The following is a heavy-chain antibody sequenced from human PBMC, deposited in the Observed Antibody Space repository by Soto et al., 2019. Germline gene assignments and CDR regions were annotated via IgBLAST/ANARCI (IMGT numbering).Heavy chain of an antibody. J-gene: IGHJ5*02. Sequence: GSLRLSCAASGFTFSSYSMNWVRQAPGKGLEWVSSISSSSSYIYYADSVKGRFTISRDNAKNSLYLQMNSLRAEDTAVYYCARDHRVGGRSWFDPWGQGTLVTVSS. CDR1: GFTFSSYS. CDR3: ARDHRVGGRSWFDP. CDR2: ISSSSSYI. V-gene: IGHV3-21*01. D-gene: IGHD1-26*01.